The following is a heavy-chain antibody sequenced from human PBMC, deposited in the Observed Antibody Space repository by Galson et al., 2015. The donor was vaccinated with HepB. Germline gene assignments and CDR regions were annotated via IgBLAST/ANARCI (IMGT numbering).Heavy chain of an antibody. CDR1: GYTLTELS. CDR3: ATQPPRGWSGAFDI. Sequence: SVKVSCKVSGYTLTELSMHWVRQAPGKGLEWMGGFDPEDGETTYAQKFQGRVTMTEDTSTDTAYMELSSLRSEDTAVYYCATQPPRGWSGAFDIWGQGTMVTVSS. CDR2: FDPEDGET. D-gene: IGHD6-19*01. V-gene: IGHV1-24*01. J-gene: IGHJ3*02.